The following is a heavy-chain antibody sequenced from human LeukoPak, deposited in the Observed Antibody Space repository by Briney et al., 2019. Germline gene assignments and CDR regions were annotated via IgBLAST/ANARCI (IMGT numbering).Heavy chain of an antibody. CDR1: GFTFSSYA. CDR2: ISGSGGST. CDR3: AKYGYSYGGNYYGMDV. V-gene: IGHV3-23*01. D-gene: IGHD5-18*01. J-gene: IGHJ6*02. Sequence: GGSLRLSCAASGFTFSSYAMSWVRQAPGKGLEWVSAISGSGGSTYYADSVKGRFTISRDNSKNTLYLQMNSLRPEDTAVYYCAKYGYSYGGNYYGMDVWGQGTTVTVSS.